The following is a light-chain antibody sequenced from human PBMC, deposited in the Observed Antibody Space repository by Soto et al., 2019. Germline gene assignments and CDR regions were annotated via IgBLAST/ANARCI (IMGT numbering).Light chain of an antibody. CDR2: EVS. CDR3: SSYTSSSTYV. Sequence: QSALTQPASVSGSPGQSITISCPGTSSDVGGYNYVSWYQQHPGKAPKLMIYEVSNRPSGVSNRFSGSKSGNTASLTISGLQAEDEADYYCSSYTSSSTYVFGTGTKVNVL. CDR1: SSDVGGYNY. J-gene: IGLJ1*01. V-gene: IGLV2-14*01.